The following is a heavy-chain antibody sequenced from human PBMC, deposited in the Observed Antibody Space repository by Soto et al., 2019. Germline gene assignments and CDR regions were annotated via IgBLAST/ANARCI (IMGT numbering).Heavy chain of an antibody. J-gene: IGHJ4*02. CDR3: ARESTNVDIVATIGGGFDY. D-gene: IGHD5-12*01. V-gene: IGHV4-31*03. CDR1: GGSISSGGYY. CDR2: IYYSGST. Sequence: QVQLQESGPGLVKPSQTLSLTCTVSGGSISSGGYYWSWIRQHPGKGLEWIGYIYYSGSTYYNPSLKSRVTISVDTSKNQFSLKLSSVTAADTAVYYCARESTNVDIVATIGGGFDYWGQGTLVTVSS.